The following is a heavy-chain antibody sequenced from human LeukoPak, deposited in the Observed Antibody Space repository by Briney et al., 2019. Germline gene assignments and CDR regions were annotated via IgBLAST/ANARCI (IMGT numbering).Heavy chain of an antibody. Sequence: SQTLSLTCTVSGGSISSGGYYWSWIRQHPGKGLEWIGYIYYSGSTYYNPSLKSRVTISVDTSKNQFSLKLSSVTAADTAVYYCAARVATIDPLYYFDYWGQGTLVTVSS. V-gene: IGHV4-31*03. CDR1: GGSISSGGYY. D-gene: IGHD5-12*01. J-gene: IGHJ4*02. CDR3: AARVATIDPLYYFDY. CDR2: IYYSGST.